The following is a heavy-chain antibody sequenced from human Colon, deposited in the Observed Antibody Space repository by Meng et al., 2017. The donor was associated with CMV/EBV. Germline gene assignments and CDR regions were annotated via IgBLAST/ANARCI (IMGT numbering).Heavy chain of an antibody. V-gene: IGHV3-48*03. J-gene: IGHJ6*02. Sequence: GGSLKISCAASGFTFSSYEMNWVRQAPGKGLEWVSYISSSGSTIYYADSVKGRFTISRDNAKNSLYLQMNSLRAEDTAVYYCARDTTITIFGVRIYYYYGMDVWGQGTTVTVSS. CDR2: ISSSGSTI. CDR3: ARDTTITIFGVRIYYYYGMDV. CDR1: GFTFSSYE. D-gene: IGHD3-3*01.